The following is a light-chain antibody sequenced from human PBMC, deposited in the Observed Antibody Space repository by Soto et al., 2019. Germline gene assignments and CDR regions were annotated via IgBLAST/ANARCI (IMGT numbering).Light chain of an antibody. CDR1: QGISSR. V-gene: IGKV1-9*01. CDR2: GAS. J-gene: IGKJ5*01. Sequence: DIQLTQSPSFLSASVGDRVTITCRASQGISSRLAWYQQTPGKAPKYLIYGASTLQSGVPSRFSGSGSGTEFTLTISSLQPEDFATYYCQQVNTYPIIFGQGTRLEIK. CDR3: QQVNTYPII.